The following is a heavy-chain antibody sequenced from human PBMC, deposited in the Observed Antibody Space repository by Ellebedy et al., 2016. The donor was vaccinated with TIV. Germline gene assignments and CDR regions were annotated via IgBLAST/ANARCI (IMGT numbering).Heavy chain of an antibody. Sequence: SVKVSCXASGGTFSSYAISWVRQAPGQGLEWMGGIIPIFGTANYAQKFQGRVTITADKSTSTAYMELSSLRSEDTAVYYCAREVDYVGGSAGIFDYWGQGTLVTVSS. D-gene: IGHD2-15*01. J-gene: IGHJ4*02. V-gene: IGHV1-69*06. CDR3: AREVDYVGGSAGIFDY. CDR1: GGTFSSYA. CDR2: IIPIFGTA.